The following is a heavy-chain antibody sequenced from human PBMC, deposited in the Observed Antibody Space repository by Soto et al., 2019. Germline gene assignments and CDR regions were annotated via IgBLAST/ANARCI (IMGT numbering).Heavy chain of an antibody. Sequence: EVQLVEPGGGLVQPGGSLRLSCAASGFTFSDYYVDWVRQVPGKGLEWVGRTRNKANSYAPEYAASVKGRFTISRDESKDSMYLQMNSLKTEDTAVYYCARDTGGSYDYWGQGALVTVSS. D-gene: IGHD3-16*01. CDR1: GFTFSDYY. V-gene: IGHV3-72*01. J-gene: IGHJ4*02. CDR3: ARDTGGSYDY. CDR2: TRNKANSYAP.